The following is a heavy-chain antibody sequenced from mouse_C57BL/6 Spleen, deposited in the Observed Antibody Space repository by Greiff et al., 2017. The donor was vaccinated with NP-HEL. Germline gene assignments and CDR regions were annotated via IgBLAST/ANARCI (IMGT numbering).Heavy chain of an antibody. D-gene: IGHD1-1*02. CDR1: GYTFTSYW. CDR2: IYPGSGST. Sequence: VQLQQPGAELVKPGASVKMSCKASGYTFTSYWITWVKQRPGQGLEWIGDIYPGSGSTNYNEKFKSKATLTVDTSSSTAYMQLSSLTSEDSAVYYCAAVGSPYWYFDVWGTGTTVTVSS. J-gene: IGHJ1*03. V-gene: IGHV1-55*01. CDR3: AAVGSPYWYFDV.